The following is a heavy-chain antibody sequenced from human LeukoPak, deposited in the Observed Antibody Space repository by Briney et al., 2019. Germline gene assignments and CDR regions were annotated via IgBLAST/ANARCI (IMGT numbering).Heavy chain of an antibody. D-gene: IGHD6-19*01. J-gene: IGHJ4*02. Sequence: GRSLRLSCAASGFTFSSYGTHWVRQAPGKGLEWVAVIWYDGSNKYYADSVKGRFTISRDNSKNTLYLQMNSLRAEDTAVYYCAREGIAVQAFDYWGQGTLVTVSS. CDR2: IWYDGSNK. CDR3: AREGIAVQAFDY. CDR1: GFTFSSYG. V-gene: IGHV3-33*01.